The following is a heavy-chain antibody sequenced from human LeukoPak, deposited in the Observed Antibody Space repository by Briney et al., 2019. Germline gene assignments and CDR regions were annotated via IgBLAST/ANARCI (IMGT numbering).Heavy chain of an antibody. CDR1: GYTFTGYS. V-gene: IGHV1-2*02. Sequence: GASVKVSCKASGYTFTGYSMHWGRQAPGQGFEWMGLTNPNSGGTNYAQKFQGRVTMTRDTSISTAYMELSRLRSDDTAVYYCVPSPYSSDWYYFDYWGQGTLVTVSS. CDR2: TNPNSGGT. J-gene: IGHJ4*02. CDR3: VPSPYSSDWYYFDY. D-gene: IGHD6-19*01.